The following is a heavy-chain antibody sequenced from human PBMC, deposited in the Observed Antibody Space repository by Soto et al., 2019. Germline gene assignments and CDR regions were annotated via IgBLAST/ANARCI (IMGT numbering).Heavy chain of an antibody. J-gene: IGHJ6*02. Sequence: SVKVSCKASGYTFTSYAMHWVRQAPGQRLEWMGWINAGNGNTKYSQKFQGRVTITRDTSASTAYMELSSLRSEDTAVYYCARGTYDFWSGYSGNGMDVWGQGTTVTVSS. CDR2: INAGNGNT. CDR1: GYTFTSYA. CDR3: ARGTYDFWSGYSGNGMDV. D-gene: IGHD3-3*01. V-gene: IGHV1-3*01.